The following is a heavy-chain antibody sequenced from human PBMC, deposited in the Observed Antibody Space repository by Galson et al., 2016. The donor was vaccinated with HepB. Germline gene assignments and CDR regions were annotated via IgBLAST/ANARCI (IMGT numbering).Heavy chain of an antibody. CDR1: GGSISSSSYY. J-gene: IGHJ5*02. Sequence: ETLSLTCTVSGGSISSSSYYWGWIRQPPGKGLEWIGSIYYSGSTYYNPSLKSRVTISVDTSKNQFSLKLSSVTAADTAVYYFARHLKIQLWLRGSWFDPWGQGTLVTVSS. CDR3: ARHLKIQLWLRGSWFDP. V-gene: IGHV4-39*01. D-gene: IGHD5-18*01. CDR2: IYYSGST.